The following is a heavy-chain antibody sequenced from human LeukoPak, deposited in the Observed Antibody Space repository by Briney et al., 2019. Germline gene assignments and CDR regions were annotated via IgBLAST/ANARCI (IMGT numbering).Heavy chain of an antibody. J-gene: IGHJ6*02. V-gene: IGHV3-7*01. CDR3: ARDSGYGDYLYYYYYGMDV. CDR1: AFTLSNYS. CDR2: IKQDGSEK. Sequence: PGGSLRLSCAASAFTLSNYSMAWVRQAPGKGLEWVANIKQDGSEKYYVDSVKGRFTISRDNAKNSLYLQMNSLRAEDTAVYYCARDSGYGDYLYYYYYGMDVWGQGTTVTVSS. D-gene: IGHD4-17*01.